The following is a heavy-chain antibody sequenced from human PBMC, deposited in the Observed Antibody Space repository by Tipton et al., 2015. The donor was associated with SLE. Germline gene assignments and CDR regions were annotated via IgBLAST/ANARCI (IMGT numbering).Heavy chain of an antibody. Sequence: LRLSCAVYGGSFSGYYWSWIRQPPGKGLEWIGEINHSGSTNYNPSLKSRVTISVDTSKNQSSLKLSSVTAADTAVYYCARGRELGRDDAFDIWGQGTMVTVSS. CDR1: GGSFSGYY. J-gene: IGHJ3*02. D-gene: IGHD1-1*01. CDR3: ARGRELGRDDAFDI. CDR2: INHSGST. V-gene: IGHV4-34*01.